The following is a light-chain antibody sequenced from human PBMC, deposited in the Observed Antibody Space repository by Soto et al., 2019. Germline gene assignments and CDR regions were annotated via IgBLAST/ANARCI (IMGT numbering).Light chain of an antibody. J-gene: IGKJ1*01. CDR1: QDVGRY. Sequence: AIRMTKSPSSLSASAGDRVAIACRASQDVGRYLAWYQQKPGQAPKLLIYGASTLQSGVPSRFSGGGSGTDFTLTYSCLQSEDFATYYCQHYKYYPWTFGQGTKVEIK. CDR2: GAS. V-gene: IGKV1-8*01. CDR3: QHYKYYPWT.